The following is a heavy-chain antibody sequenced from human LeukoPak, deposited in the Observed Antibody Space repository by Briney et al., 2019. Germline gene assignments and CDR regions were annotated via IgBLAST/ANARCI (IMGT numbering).Heavy chain of an antibody. CDR2: IRYDGSNK. D-gene: IGHD5-18*01. CDR1: GFTFSTYG. V-gene: IGHV3-30*02. J-gene: IGHJ4*02. Sequence: GGSLRLSCAASGFTFSTYGMHWVRQAPGKGLEWVTFIRYDGSNKYYADSVKGRFTISRDNSKNTLYLQMNSLRAEDTAVYAKDLERGYKYGYRRGPPDYWGQGTLVTVSS. CDR3: DLERGYKYGYRRGPPDY.